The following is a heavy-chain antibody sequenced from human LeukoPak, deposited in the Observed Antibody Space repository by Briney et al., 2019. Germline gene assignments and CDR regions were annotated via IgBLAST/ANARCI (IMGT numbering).Heavy chain of an antibody. CDR3: ARGRSYGAKSDY. D-gene: IGHD4-17*01. Sequence: PSETLSLTCAVYGGSFSGYYWSWIRQPPGKGLEWIGEINHSGSTNYNPSLKSRVTTSVDTSKNQFSLKLSSVTAADTAVYYCARGRSYGAKSDYWGQGTLVTVSS. V-gene: IGHV4-34*01. CDR1: GGSFSGYY. J-gene: IGHJ4*02. CDR2: INHSGST.